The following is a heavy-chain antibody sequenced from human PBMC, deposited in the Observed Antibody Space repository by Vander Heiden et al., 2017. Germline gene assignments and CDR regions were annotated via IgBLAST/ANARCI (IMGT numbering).Heavy chain of an antibody. CDR2: ISGSGGST. CDR3: AKTRPTQLLWPRLIPFDY. J-gene: IGHJ4*02. CDR1: GFSFSTYA. Sequence: EVQLLESGGDLVQPGGSLRLSCAASGFSFSTYAMSWVRQAPGKGLEWVSGISGSGGSTYYADSVKGRFTISRDNSKNTLYLQMNSLRAEDTAVYYCAKTRPTQLLWPRLIPFDYWGQGSLVTVSS. D-gene: IGHD2-2*01. V-gene: IGHV3-23*01.